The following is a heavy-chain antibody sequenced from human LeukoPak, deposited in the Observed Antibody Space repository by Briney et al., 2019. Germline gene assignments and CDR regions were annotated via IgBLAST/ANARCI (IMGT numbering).Heavy chain of an antibody. CDR1: GGSISSYY. CDR2: IYYSGST. D-gene: IGHD3-9*01. J-gene: IGHJ5*02. V-gene: IGHV4-59*08. CDR3: ARHVRDYDILTGYYTSWFDP. Sequence: PSETLSLTCTVSGGSISSYYWSWIRQPPGKGLEWIGYIYYSGSTNYSPSLKSRVTISVDTSKNQFSLKLSSVTAADTAVYYCARHVRDYDILTGYYTSWFDPWGQGTLVTVSS.